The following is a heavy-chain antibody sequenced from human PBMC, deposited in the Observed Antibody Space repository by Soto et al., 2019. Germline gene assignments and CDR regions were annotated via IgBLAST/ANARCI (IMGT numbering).Heavy chain of an antibody. CDR2: IYSHGDT. CDR1: GFTVSNNY. CDR3: ARKTDSGGNGGF. Sequence: VRLVETGGDLIQPGGSLRLSCAVSGFTVSNNYMYWVRQPPGKGLEWVSLIYSHGDTRYADSVRGRFTVSRDNSKNTLYLQMNSLRSEDTAVYYCARKTDSGGNGGFWGQGTLVTGSS. V-gene: IGHV3-53*05. J-gene: IGHJ4*02. D-gene: IGHD2-15*01.